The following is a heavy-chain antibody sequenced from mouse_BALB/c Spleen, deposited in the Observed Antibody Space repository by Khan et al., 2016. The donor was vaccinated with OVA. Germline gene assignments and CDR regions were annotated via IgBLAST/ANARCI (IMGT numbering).Heavy chain of an antibody. D-gene: IGHD1-1*01. CDR2: IYPGSGNT. J-gene: IGHJ2*01. CDR3: ARGGYYDNSLFDY. Sequence: QVQLQQSGPELVKPGASVKISCKASGFTFADYYLNWVKQKPGQGLEWIGWIYPGSGNTKYNEKFMGKATLTVDTSSSTAYMQLSSQASEDTAVYLCARGGYYDNSLFDYWGQGTTLTVSS. V-gene: IGHV1-84*02. CDR1: GFTFADYY.